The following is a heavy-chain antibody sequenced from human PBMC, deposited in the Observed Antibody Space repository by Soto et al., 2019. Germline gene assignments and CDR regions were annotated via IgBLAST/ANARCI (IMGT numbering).Heavy chain of an antibody. Sequence: QVQLQESGPGLVKPSGTLALTCAVSGGSISSSNWWSWVRQPPGKGLEWIGEIHHSGSTNYNPSLKSLITKSVDKPNNQFSLKMSSVTAADTAVYYCARDGIAATGTWGQGTLVTVSS. CDR3: ARDGIAATGT. D-gene: IGHD6-13*01. CDR1: GGSISSSNW. V-gene: IGHV4-4*02. J-gene: IGHJ4*02. CDR2: IHHSGST.